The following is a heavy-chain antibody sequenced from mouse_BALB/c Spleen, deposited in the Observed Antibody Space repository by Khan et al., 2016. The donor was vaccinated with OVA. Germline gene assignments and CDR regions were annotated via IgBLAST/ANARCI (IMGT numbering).Heavy chain of an antibody. V-gene: IGHV14-3*02. CDR1: GFNIKDTH. CDR2: IDPANDNS. J-gene: IGHJ2*01. D-gene: IGHD4-1*01. CDR3: APAGTGDYFDY. Sequence: EVQLQESGAELVKPGASVKLSCTASGFNIKDTHMHWVTQRPEQGLEWIGRIDPANDNSKYDPRFQGKATITADTSSNTAYLHLSSLTSEDTAVYYCAPAGTGDYFDYWGQGTTLTVSS.